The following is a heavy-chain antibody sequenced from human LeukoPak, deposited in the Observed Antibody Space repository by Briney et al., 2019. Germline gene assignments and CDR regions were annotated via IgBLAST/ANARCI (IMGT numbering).Heavy chain of an antibody. V-gene: IGHV3-21*01. D-gene: IGHD2-15*01. Sequence: GGSLRLSCAASGFTFSGYSMNWVRQAPGKGLEWVSSISSSTSYIYYADSVKGRFTISRDNAKNSLYLQMNSLRAEDTAVYYCARDSLDCSGGSCHEYEYYFDYWGQGTLVTVSS. CDR1: GFTFSGYS. J-gene: IGHJ4*02. CDR2: ISSSTSYI. CDR3: ARDSLDCSGGSCHEYEYYFDY.